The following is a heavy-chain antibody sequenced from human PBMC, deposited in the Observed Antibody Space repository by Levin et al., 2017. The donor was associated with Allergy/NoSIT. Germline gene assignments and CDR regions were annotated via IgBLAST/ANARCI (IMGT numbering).Heavy chain of an antibody. CDR2: ISDDGSSE. D-gene: IGHD1-1*01. Sequence: GGSLRLSCAASGFTFSNYAMHWVRQAPGKGLEWVGVISDDGSSEFYIDSVKGRFTISRDTSKNRLYLQMDSLRAEDTALYYGVRESAEEGTWGQGTLVIVSS. CDR1: GFTFSNYA. CDR3: VRESAEEGT. J-gene: IGHJ4*02. V-gene: IGHV3-30-3*01.